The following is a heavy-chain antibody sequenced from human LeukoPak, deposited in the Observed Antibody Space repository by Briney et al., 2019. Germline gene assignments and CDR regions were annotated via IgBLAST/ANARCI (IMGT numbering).Heavy chain of an antibody. CDR1: GFTFSSYA. V-gene: IGHV3-23*01. J-gene: IGHJ4*02. D-gene: IGHD3-10*01. Sequence: PGGSLRLSCAASGFTFSSYAMSWVRQAPGKGLEWVSAISGSGGSTYYADSVKGRFTISRDNSKNTLYLQMNSLRAEDTAVYYCAKDLSPVWFGELFYFDYWGQGTLVTVSS. CDR2: ISGSGGST. CDR3: AKDLSPVWFGELFYFDY.